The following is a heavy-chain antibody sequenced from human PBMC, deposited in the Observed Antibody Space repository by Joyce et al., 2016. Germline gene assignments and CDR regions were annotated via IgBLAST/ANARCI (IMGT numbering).Heavy chain of an antibody. CDR2: IKQDGSAV. V-gene: IGHV3-7*01. J-gene: IGHJ3*01. CDR1: GFTFSGNS. CDR3: ARGKAFDV. Sequence: EVQMVESGGGLVQPGGSLRLSGAASGFTFSGNSMSWLRQAPGGGLEWVANIKQDGSAVYYLDSVKGRFTVSIDNARSLVHLQMVSLRVEDTALYYCARGKAFDVWGQGTMVTVSS.